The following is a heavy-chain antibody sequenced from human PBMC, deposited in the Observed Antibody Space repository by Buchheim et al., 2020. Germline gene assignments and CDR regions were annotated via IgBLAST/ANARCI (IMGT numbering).Heavy chain of an antibody. CDR3: ARDQGSSGYYLDY. CDR2: IYYSGST. J-gene: IGHJ4*02. D-gene: IGHD3-22*01. Sequence: QVQLQESGPGLVKPSQTLSLTCTVSGGSIGSGGYYWTWIRQDPGKGLEWIGNIYYSGSTYYNPSLKSRVTISVDTSKNQFSLKLSSVTAADTAVYYCARDQGSSGYYLDYWGQGTLGTVSS. V-gene: IGHV4-31*03. CDR1: GGSIGSGGYY.